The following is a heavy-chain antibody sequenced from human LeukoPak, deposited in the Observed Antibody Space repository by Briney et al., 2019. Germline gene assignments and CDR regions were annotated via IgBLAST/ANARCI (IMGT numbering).Heavy chain of an antibody. D-gene: IGHD5-12*01. CDR3: ARDLDGYRSGNGA. V-gene: IGHV3-74*01. CDR2: INTDGSST. Sequence: GGSLRLSCAASGFTFSSHWMHWVRQAPGKGPVWVSRINTDGSSTDYADSVKGRFTISRDNAKNTLYLQMNSLRAEDTAVYYCARDLDGYRSGNGAWGQGTLVTVSS. J-gene: IGHJ5*02. CDR1: GFTFSSHW.